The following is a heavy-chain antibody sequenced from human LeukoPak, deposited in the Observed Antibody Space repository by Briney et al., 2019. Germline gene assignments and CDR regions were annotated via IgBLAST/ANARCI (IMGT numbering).Heavy chain of an antibody. D-gene: IGHD3-10*01. V-gene: IGHV4-34*01. CDR3: ARPRFGELNAFDI. Sequence: PSETLSLTCAVYGESFSGYYWSWIRQPPGKGLEWIGEINHSGSTNYNPSLKSRVTISVDTSKNQFSLKLSSVTAADTAVYYCARPRFGELNAFDIWGQGTMVTVSS. CDR2: INHSGST. J-gene: IGHJ3*02. CDR1: GESFSGYY.